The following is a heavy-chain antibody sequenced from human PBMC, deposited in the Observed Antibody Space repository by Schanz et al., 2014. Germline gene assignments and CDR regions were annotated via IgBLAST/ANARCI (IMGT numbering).Heavy chain of an antibody. Sequence: EVQLEESGGGLVKPGGSLKLSCAASRLNFNNAWMHWVRQAPGKGLEWVGRIKSKADGGTTDYPAPVKGRFIISRDDSKNTLYLQMNSLKTEETAVYYCVVWFGGVRNSWGQGTLVTVSS. CDR1: RLNFNNAW. V-gene: IGHV3-15*01. D-gene: IGHD3-10*01. CDR2: IKSKADGGTT. CDR3: VVWFGGVRNS. J-gene: IGHJ4*02.